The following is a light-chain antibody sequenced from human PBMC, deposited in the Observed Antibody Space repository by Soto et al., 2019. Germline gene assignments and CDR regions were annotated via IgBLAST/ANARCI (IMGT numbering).Light chain of an antibody. Sequence: DIQMTQSPSSLSASVGDRVTITCQASQDISDYLNWYQQKPGKAPKLLVYDASNLETGVPSRFSGSGSGTNFTFTINTLQPEDTSTYYCQQYDNLLLFTFGPGTKV. J-gene: IGKJ3*01. CDR3: QQYDNLLLFT. CDR1: QDISDY. V-gene: IGKV1-33*01. CDR2: DAS.